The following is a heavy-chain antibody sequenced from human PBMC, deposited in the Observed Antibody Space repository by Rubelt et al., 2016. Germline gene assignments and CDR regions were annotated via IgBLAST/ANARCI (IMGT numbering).Heavy chain of an antibody. CDR2: SNHSGSP. J-gene: IGHJ4*02. Sequence: QVQLQQWGAGLLKPSETLSLTCAVYGGSFSGYYWSWIRQPLGKGLEWIGESNHSGSPNYNPSPKSRGTRLVDTSKTQSSRKLSSGNAADTAVYYCARGVCGGDCYSRPKSHFDYWGQGTLVTVSS. CDR1: GGSFSGYY. D-gene: IGHD2-21*02. V-gene: IGHV4-34*01. CDR3: ARGVCGGDCYSRPKSHFDY.